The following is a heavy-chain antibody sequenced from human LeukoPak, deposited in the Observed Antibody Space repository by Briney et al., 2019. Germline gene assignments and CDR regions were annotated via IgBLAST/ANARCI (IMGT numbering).Heavy chain of an antibody. CDR1: GGTFSTYA. J-gene: IGHJ5*01. D-gene: IGHD3-22*01. V-gene: IGHV1-69*13. CDR2: IIPILGTA. CDR3: ASNTNYYGNTGHYVLDS. Sequence: ASLKVSCKASGGTFSTYAISCVRQAPGQGLEWMGGIIPILGTANYAQKFKGRVTITADEVTGTAYMELSSLRSEDTAVFYCASNTNYYGNTGHYVLDSWGQGTLVTVSS.